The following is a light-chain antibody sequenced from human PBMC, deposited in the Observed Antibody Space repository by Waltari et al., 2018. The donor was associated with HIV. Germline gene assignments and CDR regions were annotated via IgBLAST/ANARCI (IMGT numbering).Light chain of an antibody. CDR3: QAWDSSTEGYV. CDR2: QDS. Sequence: SYELTQPPSVSVSPGQTASITCSGDKLGDKYACWYQQKPGQSPDLVIYQDSKRPSGIPERFSGSNSGNTATLTISGTQAMDEADYYCQAWDSSTEGYVFGTGTKVTVL. J-gene: IGLJ1*01. V-gene: IGLV3-1*01. CDR1: KLGDKY.